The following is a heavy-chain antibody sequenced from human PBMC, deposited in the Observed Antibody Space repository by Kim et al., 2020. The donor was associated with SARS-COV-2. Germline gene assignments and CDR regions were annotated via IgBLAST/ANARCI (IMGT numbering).Heavy chain of an antibody. CDR1: GGSVSSGSYY. CDR2: IYKSGST. J-gene: IGHJ2*01. Sequence: SETLSLTCTASGGSVSSGSYYWNWIRQPPGKGLEWIGYIYKSGSTNYNPSLKSRVTISIDTSKNHSSLKLTSVPAADTAAYYCAGGSGWITALWGRGTLV. V-gene: IGHV4-61*03. D-gene: IGHD3-10*01. CDR3: AGGSGWITAL.